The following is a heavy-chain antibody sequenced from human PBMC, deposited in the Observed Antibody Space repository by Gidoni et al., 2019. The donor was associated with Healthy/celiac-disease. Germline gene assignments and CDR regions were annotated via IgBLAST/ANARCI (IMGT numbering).Heavy chain of an antibody. Sequence: EVQLVESGGVVVQPGGSRRLSCAAAGFTFDDYTMHWVRQAPGKGLEWVSLISWDGGSTYYADSVKGRFTISRDNSKNSLYLQMNSLRTEDTALYYCAKGIDGSSEAAFDIWGQGTMVTVSS. CDR2: ISWDGGST. J-gene: IGHJ3*02. V-gene: IGHV3-43*01. CDR3: AKGIDGSSEAAFDI. CDR1: GFTFDDYT. D-gene: IGHD6-13*01.